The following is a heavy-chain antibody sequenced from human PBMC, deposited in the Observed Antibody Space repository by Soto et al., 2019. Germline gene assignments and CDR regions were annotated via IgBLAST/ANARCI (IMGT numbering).Heavy chain of an antibody. CDR2: IWYDGSNK. Sequence: QVQLVESGGGVVQPGRSLRLSCAASGFTFSSYGMHWVRQAPGKGLEWVAVIWYDGSNKYYADSVKGRFTISRDNSKNTLYLQMNSLRAEDTAVYYCARDPGIAAAMGDYWGQGTLVTVSS. CDR3: ARDPGIAAAMGDY. CDR1: GFTFSSYG. V-gene: IGHV3-33*01. J-gene: IGHJ4*02. D-gene: IGHD6-13*01.